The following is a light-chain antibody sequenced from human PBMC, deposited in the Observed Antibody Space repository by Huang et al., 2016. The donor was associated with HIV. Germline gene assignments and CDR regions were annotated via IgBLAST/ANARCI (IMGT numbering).Light chain of an antibody. Sequence: EIVMTQSPATLSVSPGERATLSCRASQSVSSNLAWYQQKPGQAPRLLSYAASTRATGIPARFSGSGSGTEFTLTISSLQSEDVAVYYCQQYNNWPRTFGQGTKVEIK. CDR3: QQYNNWPRT. V-gene: IGKV3-15*01. J-gene: IGKJ1*01. CDR1: QSVSSN. CDR2: AAS.